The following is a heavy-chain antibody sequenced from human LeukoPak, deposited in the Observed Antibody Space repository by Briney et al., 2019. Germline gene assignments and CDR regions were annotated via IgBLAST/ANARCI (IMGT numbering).Heavy chain of an antibody. CDR3: AKDGKTRNWNYFQAKPVY. Sequence: GGSLRLSCAASGLTVSKNYMSWVRQAPGKGLEWVSGISGSGGGTYYAGSVKGRFSISRDISKNTLYLQMNSLRAEDTAIYYCAKDGKTRNWNYFQAKPVYWGQGTLVTVSS. V-gene: IGHV3-23*01. J-gene: IGHJ4*02. CDR1: GLTVSKNY. D-gene: IGHD1-7*01. CDR2: ISGSGGGT.